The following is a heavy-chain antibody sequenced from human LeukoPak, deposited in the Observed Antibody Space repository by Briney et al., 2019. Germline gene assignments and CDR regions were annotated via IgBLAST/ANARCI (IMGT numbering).Heavy chain of an antibody. D-gene: IGHD3-3*02. V-gene: IGHV4-61*05. CDR3: ARAFYPGYYSYMAV. Sequence: SETLSLTCTVSGGSISSSSYYWGWIRQPPGKGLEWIGYIYYSGSTNYNPSLKSRVTISVDTSKNQFSLKLSSVTAADTAVYYCARAFYPGYYSYMAVWGKGTTVTVSS. CDR1: GGSISSSSYY. J-gene: IGHJ6*03. CDR2: IYYSGST.